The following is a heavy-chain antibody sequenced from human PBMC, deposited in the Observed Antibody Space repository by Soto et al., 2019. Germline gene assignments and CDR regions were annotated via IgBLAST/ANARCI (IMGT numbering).Heavy chain of an antibody. CDR1: GYSFTSYW. CDR3: ARHRTRDYYDSSGYYWYFDY. CDR2: IYPGDSDT. J-gene: IGHJ4*02. Sequence: GESLKISCKGSGYSFTSYWIGWVRQMPGKGLEWMGIIYPGDSDTRYSPSFQGQVTISADKSISTAYLQWSSLKASDTAMYYCARHRTRDYYDSSGYYWYFDYWGQGTLVTVSS. V-gene: IGHV5-51*01. D-gene: IGHD3-22*01.